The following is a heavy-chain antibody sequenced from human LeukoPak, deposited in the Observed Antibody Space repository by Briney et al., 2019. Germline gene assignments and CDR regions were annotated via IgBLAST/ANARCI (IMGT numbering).Heavy chain of an antibody. Sequence: GGSLRLSCAASGFTFSSYAMSWVRQAPGKGLEWVSAISGSGGSTYYADSVKGRFTISRDNSKNTLYLQMNSLSAEDTAVYYCARNVAYCGSDCYTTSDYWGQGTLVTVSS. CDR3: ARNVAYCGSDCYTTSDY. J-gene: IGHJ4*02. V-gene: IGHV3-23*01. CDR2: ISGSGGST. CDR1: GFTFSSYA. D-gene: IGHD2-21*02.